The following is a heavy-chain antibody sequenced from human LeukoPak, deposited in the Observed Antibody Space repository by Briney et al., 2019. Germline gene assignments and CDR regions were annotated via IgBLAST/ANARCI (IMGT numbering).Heavy chain of an antibody. CDR3: ATAPSGPLVTNWFDP. CDR1: VYTLTELS. D-gene: IGHD1-26*01. J-gene: IGHJ5*02. V-gene: IGHV1-24*01. CDR2: FDPEDGET. Sequence: ASVTVSCQVSVYTLTELSMHWVRQAPGKGLEWVGGFDPEDGETIYAQKFQGRVTMTEDTSTDTAYMELSSLRSEDTAVYYCATAPSGPLVTNWFDPWGQGTLVTVSS.